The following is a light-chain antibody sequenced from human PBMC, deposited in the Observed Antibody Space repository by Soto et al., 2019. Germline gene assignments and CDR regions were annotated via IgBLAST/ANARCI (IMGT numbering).Light chain of an antibody. CDR1: QSINNY. Sequence: DIQMTQSPSSLSASLGDRVTITCRASQSINNYLNWYQQEEGKAPKLLIYAATSLQSGVPSRFSGSGSGTEFTLTISSLQPGDFATYYCQQSCNSPYTFGLGTKVDNK. CDR3: QQSCNSPYT. CDR2: AAT. V-gene: IGKV1-39*01. J-gene: IGKJ2*01.